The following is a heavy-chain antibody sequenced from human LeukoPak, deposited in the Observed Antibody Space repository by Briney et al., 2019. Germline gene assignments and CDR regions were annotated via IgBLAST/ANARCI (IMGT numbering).Heavy chain of an antibody. J-gene: IGHJ3*02. Sequence: SETLSLTCTVSGGSISSSSYYWGWIRQPPGKGLEWIGSIYYSGSTYYNPSLKSRVTISVDTSKNQFSLKLSFVTAADTAVYYCARPRSLRDAFDIWGQGTMVTVSS. CDR3: ARPRSLRDAFDI. CDR2: IYYSGST. CDR1: GGSISSSSYY. V-gene: IGHV4-39*01.